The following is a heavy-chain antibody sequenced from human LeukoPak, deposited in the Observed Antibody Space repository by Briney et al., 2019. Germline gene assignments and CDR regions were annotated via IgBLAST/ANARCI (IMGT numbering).Heavy chain of an antibody. J-gene: IGHJ3*02. V-gene: IGHV3-30-3*01. CDR3: ARGYYLAFDI. CDR2: ISYDGSNK. CDR1: GFTFSSYA. Sequence: PGGSLRLSCAASGFTFSSYAMHWVRQAPGKGLEWVAVISYDGSNKYYADSVKGRFTISRDNSKNTLYLQMNSLRAEGTAVYYCARGYYLAFDIWGQGTMVTVCS. D-gene: IGHD3-22*01.